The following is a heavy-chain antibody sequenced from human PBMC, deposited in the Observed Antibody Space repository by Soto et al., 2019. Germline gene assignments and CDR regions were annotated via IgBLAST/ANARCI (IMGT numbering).Heavy chain of an antibody. CDR3: ARDGSYYDVLTAHYFDV. CDR2: ISDDGTNK. Sequence: QVQLVESGGGVVQPGRSLRLSCAASGFTFSSYAMHWVRQAPGKGLEWVAVISDDGTNKDYADSVKGRFTISRDKSKSTLDLQMDSLRPEDTAVYYCARDGSYYDVLTAHYFDVWGQGTLVSVSA. D-gene: IGHD3-9*01. V-gene: IGHV3-30*04. CDR1: GFTFSSYA. J-gene: IGHJ4*02.